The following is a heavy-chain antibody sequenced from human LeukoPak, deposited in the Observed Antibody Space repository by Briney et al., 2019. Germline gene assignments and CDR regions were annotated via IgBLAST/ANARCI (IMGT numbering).Heavy chain of an antibody. CDR3: ARDLYDGFALDY. CDR2: ISGSGGST. Sequence: GGSLRLSCAASGFTFSSYAMSWVRQAPGKGLEWVSAISGSGGSTYYADSVKGRFTISRDNARNSLYLQMDNLRAEDTGVYYCARDLYDGFALDYWGQGTLVTVSS. J-gene: IGHJ4*02. D-gene: IGHD2/OR15-2a*01. V-gene: IGHV3-23*01. CDR1: GFTFSSYA.